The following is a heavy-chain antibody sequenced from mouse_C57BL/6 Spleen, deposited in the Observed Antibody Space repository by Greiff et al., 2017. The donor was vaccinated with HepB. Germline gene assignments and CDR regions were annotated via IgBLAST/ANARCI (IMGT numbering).Heavy chain of an antibody. J-gene: IGHJ1*03. CDR3: APFGYGSSPWYFDV. CDR1: GYTFTSYW. CDR2: IYPGNSDT. V-gene: IGHV1-5*01. Sequence: EVQLQQSGTVLARPGASVKMSCKTSGYTFTSYWMHWVKQRPGQGLEWIGAIYPGNSDTSYNQKFKGKAKLTAVTSASTAYMELSSLTNEDSAVYYCAPFGYGSSPWYFDVWGTGTTVTVSS. D-gene: IGHD1-1*01.